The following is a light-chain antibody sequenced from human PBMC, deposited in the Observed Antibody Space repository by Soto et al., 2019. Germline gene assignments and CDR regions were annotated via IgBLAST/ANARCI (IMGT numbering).Light chain of an antibody. CDR1: QSVSGN. CDR3: QQYNKWPLT. V-gene: IGKV3-15*01. Sequence: EIVMTQSPATLSVSPGERATLSCWASQSVSGNLAWYQQKPGQAPRLLIYGASSRASGIPARFSSSGSRTEFTLTISSLQSEDFAVYFCQQYNKWPLTFGGGTKVEIK. CDR2: GAS. J-gene: IGKJ4*01.